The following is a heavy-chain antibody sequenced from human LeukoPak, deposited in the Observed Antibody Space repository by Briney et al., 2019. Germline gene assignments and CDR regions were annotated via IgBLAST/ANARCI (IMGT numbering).Heavy chain of an antibody. CDR1: GFTFSSYA. J-gene: IGHJ1*01. V-gene: IGHV3-64*01. CDR2: ISSNGGST. CDR3: ARSSYDDVWGSYRYPEYFQH. D-gene: IGHD3-16*02. Sequence: GGSLRLSCAASGFTFSSYAMHWVRQAPGKGLEYVSAISSNGGSTYYANSVKGRFTISRDNSKNTLYLQMGSLRAEDMAVYDCARSSYDDVWGSYRYPEYFQHWGQGTLVTVSS.